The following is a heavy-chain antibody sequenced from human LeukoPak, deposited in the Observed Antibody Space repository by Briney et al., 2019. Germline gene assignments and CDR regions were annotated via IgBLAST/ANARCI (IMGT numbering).Heavy chain of an antibody. D-gene: IGHD3-10*01. CDR1: GGSFSGYY. CDR3: ARGHRSLNMVFDY. Sequence: SETLSLTCAVYGGSFSGYYWSWIRQPPGKGLEWIGEINHSGSTNYNPSLKSRVTISVDTSKNQFSLKLSSVTAADTAVYYCARGHRSLNMVFDYWGQGTLVTVSS. J-gene: IGHJ4*02. CDR2: INHSGST. V-gene: IGHV4-34*01.